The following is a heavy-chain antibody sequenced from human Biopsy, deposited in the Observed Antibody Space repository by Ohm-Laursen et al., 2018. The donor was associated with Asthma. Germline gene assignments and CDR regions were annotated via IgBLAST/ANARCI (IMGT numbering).Heavy chain of an antibody. CDR1: GYSFARHD. CDR3: ARATRTGITDRLDP. Sequence: ASVKVSCKPSGYSFARHDINWVRQAPGQGLEWMGWMNPRGGNTGFAQKFQGRLSMTRNTSLNTAYMEVRSLKPDDTAVYYCARATRTGITDRLDPWGQGTLVSV. D-gene: IGHD1-1*01. CDR2: MNPRGGNT. J-gene: IGHJ5*02. V-gene: IGHV1-8*01.